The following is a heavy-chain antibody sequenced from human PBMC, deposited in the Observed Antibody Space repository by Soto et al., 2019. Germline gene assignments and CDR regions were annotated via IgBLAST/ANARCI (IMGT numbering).Heavy chain of an antibody. V-gene: IGHV1-69*08. Sequence: QVQLVQSGAEVKKPGSSVKVSCKASGGTFNSYTISWVRQAPGQGLEWMGRIIPILGIANYAQKFQGRVTITADRPTSTAYMELSSLRSEDTAVYYCATEGSTVGATDFDFWGQGTLVTVSS. CDR3: ATEGSTVGATDFDF. CDR2: IIPILGIA. D-gene: IGHD1-26*01. CDR1: GGTFNSYT. J-gene: IGHJ4*02.